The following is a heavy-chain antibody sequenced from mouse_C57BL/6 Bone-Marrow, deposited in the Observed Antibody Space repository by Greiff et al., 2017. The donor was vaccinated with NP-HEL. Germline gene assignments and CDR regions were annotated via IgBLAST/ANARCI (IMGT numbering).Heavy chain of an antibody. D-gene: IGHD2-4*01. CDR2: ISSGGSYT. V-gene: IGHV5-6*01. CDR3: ASPYDYDVAWFAY. CDR1: GFTFSSYG. Sequence: EVQVVESGGDLVKPGGSLKLSCAASGFTFSSYGMSWVRQTPDKRLEWVATISSGGSYTYYPDSVKGRFTISRDNAKNTLYLQMSSLKSKDTAMYYCASPYDYDVAWFAYWGQGTRVTVSA. J-gene: IGHJ3*01.